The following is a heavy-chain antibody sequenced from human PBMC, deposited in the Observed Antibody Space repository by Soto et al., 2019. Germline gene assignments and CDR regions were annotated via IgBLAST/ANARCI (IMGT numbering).Heavy chain of an antibody. J-gene: IGHJ6*02. D-gene: IGHD6-13*01. CDR2: ISWNSASV. Sequence: LRLSCAASGFTFDDYAIHWVRQCGGKGLEGVSGISWNSASVGYADSVKGRFTISRDNAKNSLYLQMNSLRNEDTALYYCVKAAGQTYYYGLDVWGQGTTVTVSS. CDR3: VKAAGQTYYYGLDV. V-gene: IGHV3-9*01. CDR1: GFTFDDYA.